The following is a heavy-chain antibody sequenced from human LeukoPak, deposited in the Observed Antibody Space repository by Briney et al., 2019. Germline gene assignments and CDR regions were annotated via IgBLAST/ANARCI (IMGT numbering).Heavy chain of an antibody. J-gene: IGHJ5*02. Sequence: SETLSLTCAVYGGSFSGYYWSWIRQPPGKGLEWMGEINHSGSTNYNPSLESGVTISVDTSKNQFSLTLSSVTAADTAVYYCARVRQYYDSSGPSARFDPWGQGTLVTVSS. CDR3: ARVRQYYDSSGPSARFDP. D-gene: IGHD3-22*01. CDR1: GGSFSGYY. V-gene: IGHV4-34*01. CDR2: INHSGST.